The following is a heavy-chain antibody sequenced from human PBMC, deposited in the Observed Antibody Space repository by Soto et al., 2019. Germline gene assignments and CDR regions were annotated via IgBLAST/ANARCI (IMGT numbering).Heavy chain of an antibody. CDR1: GGLLTSASW. CDR3: ARGSYHLPTF. J-gene: IGHJ4*02. Sequence: VQLQESGPGLVKPSETLSLTCAVPGGLLTSASWWSWVRQSPGNVLEWIGEIFHSGSTNYSPSLKSRVTISVDKSKNLFFLNLSSVSAADTAVYYCARGSYHLPTFWGQGTLVTVSS. D-gene: IGHD3-16*01. CDR2: IFHSGST. V-gene: IGHV4-4*02.